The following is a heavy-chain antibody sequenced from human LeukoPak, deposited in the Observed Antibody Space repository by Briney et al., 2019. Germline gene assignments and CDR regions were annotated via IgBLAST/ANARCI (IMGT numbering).Heavy chain of an antibody. CDR1: GFTVSSNY. CDR3: ARGPRRGQLALPYFDY. CDR2: IYSGGST. Sequence: GGSLRLSCAASGFTVSSNYMSWVRQAPGKGLEWVSVIYSGGSTYYEDSVKGRFTISRDNSKNTLYLRMNSLRAEDTAVYYCARGPRRGQLALPYFDYWGQGTLVTVSS. V-gene: IGHV3-53*01. J-gene: IGHJ4*02. D-gene: IGHD6-13*01.